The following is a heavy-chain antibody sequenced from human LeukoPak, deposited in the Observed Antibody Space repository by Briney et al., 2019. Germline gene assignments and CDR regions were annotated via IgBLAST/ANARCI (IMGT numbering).Heavy chain of an antibody. CDR1: GFTFSSYA. CDR3: AKVPYYDSSGYYDY. Sequence: GGSLRLSCAASGFTFSSYAMSWVRQAPGKGLEWVSAISGSGGSTYYADSVKDRFTISRDNSKNTLYLQMNSLRAEDTAVYYCAKVPYYDSSGYYDYWGQGTLVTVSS. J-gene: IGHJ4*02. D-gene: IGHD3-22*01. V-gene: IGHV3-23*01. CDR2: ISGSGGST.